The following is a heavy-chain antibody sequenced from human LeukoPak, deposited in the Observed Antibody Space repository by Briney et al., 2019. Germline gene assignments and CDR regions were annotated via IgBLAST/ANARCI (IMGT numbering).Heavy chain of an antibody. J-gene: IGHJ5*02. V-gene: IGHV3-74*01. D-gene: IGHD4-17*01. CDR2: IKSDGSST. CDR1: GFIFSDYW. CDR3: AKTGYGDYVSIDWFDP. Sequence: PGGSLRLSCAASGFIFSDYWMHWVRQGPGKGLVWVSRIKSDGSSTSYAESVKGRFTISRDNAKNTVYVHMNSLRDEDTAVYYCAKTGYGDYVSIDWFDPWGQGTLVTVSS.